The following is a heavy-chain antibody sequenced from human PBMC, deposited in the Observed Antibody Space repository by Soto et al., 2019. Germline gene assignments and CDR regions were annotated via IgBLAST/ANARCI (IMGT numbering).Heavy chain of an antibody. J-gene: IGHJ4*02. Sequence: EVQLVESGGGLVQPGGSLRLSCAASGFTFSSYWMYWVRPAPWKGLVWVSRTNSDGSDTSYADSVKGRFTISRCNAKNTLYLQMDSLRSEDTAVYYCARDRGWSLFDYWGQETLVTVSS. CDR1: GFTFSSYW. V-gene: IGHV3-74*01. CDR3: ARDRGWSLFDY. CDR2: TNSDGSDT. D-gene: IGHD5-12*01.